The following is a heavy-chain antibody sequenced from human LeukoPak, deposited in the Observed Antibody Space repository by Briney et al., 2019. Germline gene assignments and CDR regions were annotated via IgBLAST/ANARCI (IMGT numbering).Heavy chain of an antibody. CDR1: GYTFTGYY. CDR3: ARGPHRGITFGGVIVTPFDY. D-gene: IGHD3-16*02. V-gene: IGHV1-2*02. CDR2: INPNSGGT. J-gene: IGHJ4*02. Sequence: GASVKVSCKASGYTFTGYYMHWVRQAPGQGLEWMGWINPNSGGTNYAQKFQGRVTMTRDTSISTAYMELSRLRSDDTAVYYCARGPHRGITFGGVIVTPFDYWGQGTLVTVSS.